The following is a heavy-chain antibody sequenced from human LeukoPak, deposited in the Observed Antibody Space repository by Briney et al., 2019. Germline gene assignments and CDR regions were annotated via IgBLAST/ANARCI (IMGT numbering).Heavy chain of an antibody. J-gene: IGHJ4*02. CDR2: IWYDGSNK. CDR1: GFTFSSYA. D-gene: IGHD2-2*01. CDR3: ARGGSCSSTSCLPLDY. V-gene: IGHV3-33*08. Sequence: GGSLRLSCAASGFTFSSYAMSWVRQAPGKGLEWVAVIWYDGSNKYYADSVKGRFTISRDNSKNTLYLQMNSLRAEDTAVYYCARGGSCSSTSCLPLDYWGQGTLVTVSS.